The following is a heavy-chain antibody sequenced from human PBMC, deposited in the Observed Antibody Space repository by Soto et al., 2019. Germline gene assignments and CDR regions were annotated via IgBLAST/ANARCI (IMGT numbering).Heavy chain of an antibody. Sequence: QVQLVQSGAEVKKPGSSVKVSCKASGGTFSSYAISWVRQAPGQGLEWMGGIIPIFGTANYAQKFQVRVTITADESTSPAHMERRSLRSDDTAVYYCARHVPAAGYYYGMDVWGQGTTVTVSS. CDR2: IIPIFGTA. CDR3: ARHVPAAGYYYGMDV. J-gene: IGHJ6*02. V-gene: IGHV1-69*12. CDR1: GGTFSSYA. D-gene: IGHD2-2*01.